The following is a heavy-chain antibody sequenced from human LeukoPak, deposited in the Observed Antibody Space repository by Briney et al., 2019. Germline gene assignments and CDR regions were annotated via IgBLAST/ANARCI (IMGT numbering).Heavy chain of an antibody. V-gene: IGHV3-30*19. Sequence: PGGSLRLSCAASGFTFSSYGMHWVRQAPGKGLEWVAVISYDGSNKYYADSVKGRFTISRDNSKNTLYLQMNSLRAEDTAVYYCARDLVSRYCSGGSCYGLDYWGQGTLVTVSS. CDR2: ISYDGSNK. J-gene: IGHJ4*02. CDR1: GFTFSSYG. CDR3: ARDLVSRYCSGGSCYGLDY. D-gene: IGHD2-15*01.